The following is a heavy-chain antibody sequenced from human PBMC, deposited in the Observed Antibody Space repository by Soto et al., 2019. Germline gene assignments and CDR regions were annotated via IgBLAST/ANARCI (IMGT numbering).Heavy chain of an antibody. CDR3: ARIVGGAPDH. D-gene: IGHD3-16*01. J-gene: IGHJ5*02. Sequence: PSQTLSLTCAISGDSVASNSAAWNWIRQSPSRGLEWLGRTYYRSKWHNDYALSVKSRININSDTSKNQFSLHLKSATPEDTAIYYCARIVGGAPDHWGLGTLVTVS. CDR1: GDSVASNSAA. CDR2: TYYRSKWHN. V-gene: IGHV6-1*01.